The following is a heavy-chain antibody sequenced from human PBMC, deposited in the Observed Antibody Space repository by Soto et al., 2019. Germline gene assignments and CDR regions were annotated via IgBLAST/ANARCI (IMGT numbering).Heavy chain of an antibody. V-gene: IGHV3-48*02. CDR3: VRVRLPVAGASDF. D-gene: IGHD2-2*01. Sequence: GGSLRLSCAASGFTFSSYSMNWVRQAPGKGLEWVSYISSSSSTIYYADSVKGRFTISRDNAKNSLYLQMNSLRDEDTAVYYCVRVRLPVAGASDFWGQGILVTLFS. CDR1: GFTFSSYS. CDR2: ISSSSSTI. J-gene: IGHJ4*02.